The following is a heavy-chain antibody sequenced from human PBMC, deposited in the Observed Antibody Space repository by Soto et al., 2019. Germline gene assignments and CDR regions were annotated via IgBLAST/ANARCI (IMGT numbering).Heavy chain of an antibody. J-gene: IGHJ4*02. CDR2: ISGSGGST. CDR1: GFTFSSYA. CDR3: AKDNGYSSGWEDYFDY. D-gene: IGHD6-19*01. Sequence: GGSLRLSCAASGFTFSSYAMSWVRQAPGKGLKWVSAISGSGGSTYYADSVKGRFTISSDNSKNTLYLQMNSLRAEDTAVYYCAKDNGYSSGWEDYFDYWGQGTLVTVSS. V-gene: IGHV3-23*01.